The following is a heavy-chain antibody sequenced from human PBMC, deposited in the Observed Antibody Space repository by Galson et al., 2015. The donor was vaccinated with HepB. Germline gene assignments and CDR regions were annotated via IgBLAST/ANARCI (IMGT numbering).Heavy chain of an antibody. J-gene: IGHJ2*01. Sequence: QSGAEVKKPGESLKISCKASGYTFTSSYMHWVRQAPGQGLEWMGWINPNSGGTNYAQKFQGRVTMTRDTSISTAYMELSRLRSDDTAVYYCARVATVTTFWYFDLWGRGTLVTVSS. CDR2: INPNSGGT. D-gene: IGHD4-17*01. CDR1: GYTFTSSY. CDR3: ARVATVTTFWYFDL. V-gene: IGHV1-2*02.